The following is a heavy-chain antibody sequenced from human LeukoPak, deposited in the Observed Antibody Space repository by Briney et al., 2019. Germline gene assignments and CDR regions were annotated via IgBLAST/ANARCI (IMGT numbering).Heavy chain of an antibody. Sequence: GGSLRLSCAASGFTFSSYWMSWVRQAPGKGLEWVANIKQDGSEKYYVDSVKGRFTISRDNAKSSLYLQMNSLRAEDTAVYYCASQNDSGGNCFFEYWGQGTLVTVSS. J-gene: IGHJ4*02. CDR1: GFTFSSYW. D-gene: IGHD4-23*01. CDR2: IKQDGSEK. CDR3: ASQNDSGGNCFFEY. V-gene: IGHV3-7*01.